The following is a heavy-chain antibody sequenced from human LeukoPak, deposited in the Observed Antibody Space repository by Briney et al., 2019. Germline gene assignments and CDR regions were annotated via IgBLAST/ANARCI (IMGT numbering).Heavy chain of an antibody. CDR2: IRYDSTDK. Sequence: PGGSLRLSCAASDFTFSIYGMHWVRQAPGKGLEWVAFIRYDSTDKFYADSVKGRFTISRDSSKNTLFLQMNSLRPEDTAFYYCAKDKDNYCGGDCQGFDKWGQGTLVTVSS. V-gene: IGHV3-30*02. CDR1: DFTFSIYG. CDR3: AKDKDNYCGGDCQGFDK. D-gene: IGHD2-21*02. J-gene: IGHJ4*02.